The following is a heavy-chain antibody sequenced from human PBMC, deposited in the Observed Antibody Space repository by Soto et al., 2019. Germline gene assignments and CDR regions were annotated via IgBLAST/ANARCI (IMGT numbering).Heavy chain of an antibody. D-gene: IGHD6-13*01. V-gene: IGHV4-34*01. CDR1: GGSFSGYY. CDR3: ARGKRPPRPDSSWYRGTLRPYDY. J-gene: IGHJ4*02. Sequence: QVQLQQWGAGLLKPSETLSLTCAVYGGSFSGYYWSWIRQPPGKGLEWIGEINHSGSTNYNPSLNSRGTIAVDTSKNQCSRKLSSVTAADAAVYYCARGKRPPRPDSSWYRGTLRPYDYWGQGTLVTVSS. CDR2: INHSGST.